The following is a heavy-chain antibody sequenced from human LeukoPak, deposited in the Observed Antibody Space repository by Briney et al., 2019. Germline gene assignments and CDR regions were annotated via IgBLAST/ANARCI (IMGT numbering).Heavy chain of an antibody. CDR3: ARDSGASDY. CDR2: IYHSGST. V-gene: IGHV4-30-2*01. Sequence: PSETLSLTCAVSGGSISSGGYSWSWIRQPPGKGLEWIGYIYHSGSTYYNPSLKSRVTISVDRSKNQFSLKLSSVTAADTAVYYCARDSGASDYWGQGTLVTVSS. CDR1: GGSISSGGYS. J-gene: IGHJ4*02.